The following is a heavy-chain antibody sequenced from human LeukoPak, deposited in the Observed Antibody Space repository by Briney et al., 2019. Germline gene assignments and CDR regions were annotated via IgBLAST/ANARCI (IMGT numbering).Heavy chain of an antibody. D-gene: IGHD3-22*01. J-gene: IGHJ4*02. V-gene: IGHV1-69*13. CDR2: IIPIFGTA. Sequence: ASVKASCKASGGTFSSYAISWVRQAPGQGLEWMGGIIPIFGTANYAQKFQGRVTITADESTSTAYMELSSLRSEDTAVYYCARRVLFYDSSGYSGFDYWGQGTLVTVSS. CDR1: GGTFSSYA. CDR3: ARRVLFYDSSGYSGFDY.